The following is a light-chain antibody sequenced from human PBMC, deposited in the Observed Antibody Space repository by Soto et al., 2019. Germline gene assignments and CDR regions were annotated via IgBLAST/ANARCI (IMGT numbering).Light chain of an antibody. Sequence: QSVLTQPASVSGSPGQSITIYCTGTSSDVGGYNYVSWYQQHPGKAPKLMIYDVSNRPSGVSNRFSGSKSGNTASLTISGLQAEDEADYYCSSYTTSSTSSWVFGGGTKLTVL. CDR1: SSDVGGYNY. J-gene: IGLJ3*02. CDR3: SSYTTSSTSSWV. CDR2: DVS. V-gene: IGLV2-14*01.